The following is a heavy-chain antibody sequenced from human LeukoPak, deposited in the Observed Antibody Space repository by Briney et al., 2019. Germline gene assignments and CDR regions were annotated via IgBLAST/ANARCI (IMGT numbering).Heavy chain of an antibody. J-gene: IGHJ5*02. CDR3: ARAVGSSESNWFDP. CDR2: IYTSGST. V-gene: IGHV4-61*02. D-gene: IGHD1-26*01. CDR1: GGSISSGSYH. Sequence: SETLSLTCTVSGGSISSGSYHWSWIRQPAGKGLEWIGRIYTSGSTNYNPSLKSRVTMSVDRSKNQFSLKLSSETAADTAVYYCARAVGSSESNWFDPWGQGALVTVSS.